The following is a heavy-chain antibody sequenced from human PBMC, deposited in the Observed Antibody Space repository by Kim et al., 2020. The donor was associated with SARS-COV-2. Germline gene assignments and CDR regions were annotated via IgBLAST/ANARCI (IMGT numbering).Heavy chain of an antibody. CDR2: IWYDGSNK. J-gene: IGHJ6*02. CDR3: AREEVGPKWAYGMDV. CDR1: GFTFSSYG. D-gene: IGHD1-26*01. V-gene: IGHV3-33*01. Sequence: GGSLRLSCAASGFTFSSYGMHWVRQAPGKGLEWVAVIWYDGSNKYYADSVKGRFTVSRDNSKNTLYLQMNSLRAEDTAVYYCAREEVGPKWAYGMDVWGQGTTVTVSS.